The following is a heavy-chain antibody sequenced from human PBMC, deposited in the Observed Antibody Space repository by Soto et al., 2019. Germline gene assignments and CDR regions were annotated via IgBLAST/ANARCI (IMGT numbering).Heavy chain of an antibody. CDR1: GDTYTSYA. D-gene: IGHD1-1*01. CDR2: INAGNGNT. J-gene: IGHJ6*02. Sequence: GASVKVSCEASGDTYTSYAMHWVCQSPGQRLEWMGWINAGNGNTKYSQKFQGRVTITRDTSASTAYMELSSLRSEDTAVYYCARVQLERRYYYYGMDVWGQGTTVTVSS. V-gene: IGHV1-3*01. CDR3: ARVQLERRYYYYGMDV.